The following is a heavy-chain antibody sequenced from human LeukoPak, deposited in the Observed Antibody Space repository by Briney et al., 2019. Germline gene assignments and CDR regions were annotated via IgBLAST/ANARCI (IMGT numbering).Heavy chain of an antibody. CDR3: ARDRTNRIAGATRTSFDI. D-gene: IGHD1-26*01. Sequence: SETLPLTCTVSGGSISSYYWSWIRQPAGKGLEWIGRIYTSGSTNYNPSLKSRVTISVDTSKNQFSLKLNSVTAADTAVYCCARDRTNRIAGATRTSFDIWGQGTKVTVSS. J-gene: IGHJ3*02. CDR1: GGSISSYY. CDR2: IYTSGST. V-gene: IGHV4-4*07.